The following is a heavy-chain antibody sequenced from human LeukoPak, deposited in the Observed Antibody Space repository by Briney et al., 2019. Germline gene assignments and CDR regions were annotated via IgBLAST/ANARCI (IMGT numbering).Heavy chain of an antibody. Sequence: PSETLSLTCTVSGGSISSGGYYWSWIRQHPGKGLEWIGYIYYSGSTYYNPSLKSRVTISVDTSKNQFSLKLGSVTAADTAVYYCARARYGDYIDYWGQGTLVTVSS. CDR3: ARARYGDYIDY. CDR1: GGSISSGGYY. CDR2: IYYSGST. D-gene: IGHD4-17*01. J-gene: IGHJ4*02. V-gene: IGHV4-31*03.